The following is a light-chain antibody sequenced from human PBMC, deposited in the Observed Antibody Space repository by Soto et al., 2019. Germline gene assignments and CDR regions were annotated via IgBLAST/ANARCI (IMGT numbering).Light chain of an antibody. CDR1: QSVGTY. CDR3: LQRSIGFT. CDR2: GAS. Sequence: EIVLTQSPATLSLSPGERATLSCRASQSVGTYLAWYQQKRGQSPRLLIYGASKRAPGIPARLSGSGSGTDFTLTINSLEPEDFAVYHCLQRSIGFTFGPGTKVDIK. V-gene: IGKV3-11*01. J-gene: IGKJ3*01.